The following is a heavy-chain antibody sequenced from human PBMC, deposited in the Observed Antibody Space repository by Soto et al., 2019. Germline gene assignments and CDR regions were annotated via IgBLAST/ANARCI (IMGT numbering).Heavy chain of an antibody. CDR2: IQSGGTT. CDR1: GFTVSSKY. CDR3: ARDDVLCDGGRCYGIPLDV. D-gene: IGHD2-15*01. Sequence: HPGGSLRLSCAASGFTVSSKYMTWVRQAPGKGLEWVSLIQSGGTTYYADSVKGRFTISRDTSENTLHLQMDSLRVEDTAVYYCARDDVLCDGGRCYGIPLDVWGTGTTVTVSS. J-gene: IGHJ6*04. V-gene: IGHV3-66*01.